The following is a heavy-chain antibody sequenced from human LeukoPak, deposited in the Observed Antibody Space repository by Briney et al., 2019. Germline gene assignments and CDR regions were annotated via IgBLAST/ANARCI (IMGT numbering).Heavy chain of an antibody. D-gene: IGHD6-13*01. Sequence: ASVKVSCRASGDTFSGYDINWVRQATGQGLEWMGWMNPYSGNTGYAQNFQGRVTMTRDTSTSTVYMELSSLRSEDTAVYYCARSLYSSSWNPFDYWGQGTLVTVSS. CDR2: MNPYSGNT. J-gene: IGHJ4*02. CDR3: ARSLYSSSWNPFDY. V-gene: IGHV1-8*01. CDR1: GDTFSGYD.